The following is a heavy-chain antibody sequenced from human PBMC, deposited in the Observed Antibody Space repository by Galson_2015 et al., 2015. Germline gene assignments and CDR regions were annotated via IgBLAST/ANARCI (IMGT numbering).Heavy chain of an antibody. CDR1: GFRFSSYA. CDR3: ARGASVGVVPAAKNWFDP. CDR2: IWYDGSNQ. V-gene: IGHV3-33*01. J-gene: IGHJ5*02. Sequence: SLRLSCAASGFRFSSYAMHWVRQAPGKGLEWVAAIWYDGSNQKYGDSVMGRFTISRGNSENTVYLQMNSLRAEDSAIYYCARGASVGVVPAAKNWFDPWGQGTLVTVSS. D-gene: IGHD2-2*01.